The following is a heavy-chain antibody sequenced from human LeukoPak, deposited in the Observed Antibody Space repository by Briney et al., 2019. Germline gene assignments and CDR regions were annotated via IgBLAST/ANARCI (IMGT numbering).Heavy chain of an antibody. CDR3: AKDRYYDFSGY. CDR1: EFTFSSYA. V-gene: IGHV3-23*01. J-gene: IGHJ4*02. CDR2: ISGSGGST. Sequence: GGSLRLSCAASEFTFSSYAMSWVRQAPGKGLEWVSAISGSGGSTYYADSVKGRFTISRDNSKNTLYLQMNSLRAEDTAVYYCAKDRYYDFSGYWGQGTLVTVSS. D-gene: IGHD3-3*01.